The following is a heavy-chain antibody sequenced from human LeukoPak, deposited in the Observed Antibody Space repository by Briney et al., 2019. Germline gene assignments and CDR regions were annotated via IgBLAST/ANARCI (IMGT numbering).Heavy chain of an antibody. CDR1: GFTFSSYG. Sequence: GGSLRLSCAASGFTFSSYGMHWVRQAPGKGLEWVAVISYDGSNKYYADSVKGRFTISRDNSKNTLYLQMNSLRAEDTAVYYCAKLRYSSWGQGTLVTVSS. D-gene: IGHD5-12*01. CDR3: AKLRYSS. V-gene: IGHV3-30*18. J-gene: IGHJ4*02. CDR2: ISYDGSNK.